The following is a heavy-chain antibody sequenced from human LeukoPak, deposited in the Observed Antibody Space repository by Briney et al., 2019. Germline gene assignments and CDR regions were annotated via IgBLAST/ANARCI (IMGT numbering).Heavy chain of an antibody. D-gene: IGHD3-10*01. CDR1: GFTLSSHS. V-gene: IGHV3-21*01. CDR3: AIAFIYGSFDY. Sequence: PGGSLKLSRSAPGFTLSSHSKKWVRQAPGEGVGWVSSISSSSSYIYYADSVKGRFTISRDNAKNSLYLQMNSLRAEDTAVYYCAIAFIYGSFDYWGQGTLVTVSS. CDR2: ISSSSSYI. J-gene: IGHJ4*02.